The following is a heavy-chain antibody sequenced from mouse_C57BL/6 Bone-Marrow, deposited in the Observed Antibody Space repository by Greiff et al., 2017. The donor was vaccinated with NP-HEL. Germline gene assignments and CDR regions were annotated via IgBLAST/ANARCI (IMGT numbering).Heavy chain of an antibody. CDR1: GYTFTSYW. J-gene: IGHJ3*01. CDR2: IHPNSGST. D-gene: IGHD1-1*01. Sequence: QVQLKQPGAELVKPGASVKLSCKASGYTFTSYWMHWVKQRPGQGLEWIGMIHPNSGSTNYNEKFKSKATLTVDKSSSTAYMQLSSLTSEDSAVXSCARRDYGRAWFAYWGQGTLVTVSA. CDR3: ARRDYGRAWFAY. V-gene: IGHV1-64*01.